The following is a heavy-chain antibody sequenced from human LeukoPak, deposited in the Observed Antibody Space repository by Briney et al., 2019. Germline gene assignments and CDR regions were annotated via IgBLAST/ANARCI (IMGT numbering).Heavy chain of an antibody. CDR1: GFTFNSYS. D-gene: IGHD4-17*01. CDR3: ASRTTGNYDAFDI. V-gene: IGHV3-21*01. J-gene: IGHJ3*02. CDR2: ISSSSSYM. Sequence: TGGSLRLSCAASGFTFNSYSMNWVRQAPGKGLEWVSSISSSSSYMYYADSVKGRFTISRDNAKNSLYLQVNSLSAEDTAMYYCASRTTGNYDAFDIWGQGTMVTVSS.